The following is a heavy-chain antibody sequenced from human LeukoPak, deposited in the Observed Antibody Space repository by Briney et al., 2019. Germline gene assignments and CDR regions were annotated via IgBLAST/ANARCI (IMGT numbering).Heavy chain of an antibody. CDR3: AKVVAAPGHDY. CDR1: GFTFSSYS. Sequence: PGGSLRLSCAASGFTFSSYSMNWVRQAPGKGLEWVSTISGSGGYTYYADSVKGRFTISRDNSKNTLYLQMNSLRAEDTAVYYCAKVVAAPGHDYWGQGTLVTVSS. D-gene: IGHD6-13*01. CDR2: ISGSGGYT. V-gene: IGHV3-23*01. J-gene: IGHJ4*02.